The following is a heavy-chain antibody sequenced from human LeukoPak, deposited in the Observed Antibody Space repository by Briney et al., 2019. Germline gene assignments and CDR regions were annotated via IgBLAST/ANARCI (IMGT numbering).Heavy chain of an antibody. Sequence: PSETLSLTCAVYGGCFSGYYWSWIRQPPGKGLEWIGEINHSGSTNYNPSLKSRVTISVDTSKNQFSLKLSSVTAADTAVYYCARGRYNWNFAHYYYYGMDVWGQGTTVTVSS. CDR2: INHSGST. D-gene: IGHD1-7*01. J-gene: IGHJ6*02. CDR1: GGCFSGYY. V-gene: IGHV4-34*01. CDR3: ARGRYNWNFAHYYYYGMDV.